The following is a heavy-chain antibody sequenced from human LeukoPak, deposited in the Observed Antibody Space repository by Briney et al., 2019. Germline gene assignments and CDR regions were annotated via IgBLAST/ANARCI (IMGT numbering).Heavy chain of an antibody. D-gene: IGHD3-22*01. Sequence: GGSLRLSCQASGFTFYMYAMSWVRQAPGKGLEWVASMCGTAGCTFYPDSVKGRFTISRDNSKNVLYLRMNSPTAEDTAIYCCAKDRPNFHENSGHYYRRDGDSWGQGTLVTVSS. CDR2: MCGTAGCT. J-gene: IGHJ5*01. V-gene: IGHV3-23*01. CDR1: GFTFYMYA. CDR3: AKDRPNFHENSGHYYRRDGDS.